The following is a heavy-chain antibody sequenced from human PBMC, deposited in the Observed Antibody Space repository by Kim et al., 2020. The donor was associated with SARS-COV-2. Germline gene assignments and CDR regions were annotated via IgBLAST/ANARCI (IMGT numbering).Heavy chain of an antibody. J-gene: IGHJ6*02. V-gene: IGHV4-39*01. Sequence: PSLKSRVTISVDTSKNQFSLKLSSVTAADTAVYYCASLVSGSYYYYGMDVWGQGTTVTVSS. CDR3: ASLVSGSYYYYGMDV. D-gene: IGHD2-8*01.